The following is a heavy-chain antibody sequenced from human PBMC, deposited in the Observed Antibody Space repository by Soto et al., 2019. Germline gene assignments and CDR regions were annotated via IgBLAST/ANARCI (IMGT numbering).Heavy chain of an antibody. D-gene: IGHD2-2*01. Sequence: GGSLRLSCAASGFTFSSYGMNWVRQAPGKGLEWVAVIWYDGSNKYYADSVKGRFTISRDNSKNTLYLQMNSLRAEDTAVYYCASAYQNHQVDYWGQGTLVTVSS. CDR3: ASAYQNHQVDY. CDR2: IWYDGSNK. V-gene: IGHV3-33*08. J-gene: IGHJ4*02. CDR1: GFTFSSYG.